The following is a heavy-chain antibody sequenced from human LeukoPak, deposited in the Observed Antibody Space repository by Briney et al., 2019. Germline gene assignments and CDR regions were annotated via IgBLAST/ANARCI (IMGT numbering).Heavy chain of an antibody. CDR2: IYYSGST. Sequence: PSETLSLTCAVYGGSFSGYYWSWIRQPPGKGLEWIGYIYYSGSTNYNPSLKSRVTISVDTSKNQFSLKLSSVTAADTAVYYCARGDDILTGLSSFDVWGKGTTVTISS. V-gene: IGHV4-59*01. CDR3: ARGDDILTGLSSFDV. J-gene: IGHJ6*04. CDR1: GGSFSGYY. D-gene: IGHD3-9*01.